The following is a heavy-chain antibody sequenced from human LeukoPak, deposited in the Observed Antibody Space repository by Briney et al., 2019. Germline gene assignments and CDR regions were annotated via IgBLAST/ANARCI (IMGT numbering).Heavy chain of an antibody. V-gene: IGHV3-23*01. CDR2: ISGSGSST. CDR3: AKDRSDSSNWYLGDY. CDR1: GFDFRFYA. J-gene: IGHJ4*02. Sequence: PGGSLRLSCAASGFDFRFYALSWVRQAPGKGLEWVSTISGSGSSTYYADSVKGRFIISRDNSKNTAHLQMNSLRAEDTAVYYCAKDRSDSSNWYLGDYWGQGTLVTVSS. D-gene: IGHD6-13*01.